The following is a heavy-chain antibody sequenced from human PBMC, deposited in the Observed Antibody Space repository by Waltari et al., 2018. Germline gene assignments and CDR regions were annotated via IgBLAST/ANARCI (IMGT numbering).Heavy chain of an antibody. CDR3: ARDVAMGLFGIPDHHGWDV. D-gene: IGHD3-10*01. Sequence: EVQLVESGGGLIQPGGSLRLSCAASGFTVSSNYLHWIRQAPGKGLEWVSGIYSGAEVHYGDSVKGRFTISRDKNKNTVDLQMNTLRIEDTAIYYCARDVAMGLFGIPDHHGWDVWGQGTTVIVSS. V-gene: IGHV3-53*01. J-gene: IGHJ6*02. CDR2: IYSGAEV. CDR1: GFTVSSNY.